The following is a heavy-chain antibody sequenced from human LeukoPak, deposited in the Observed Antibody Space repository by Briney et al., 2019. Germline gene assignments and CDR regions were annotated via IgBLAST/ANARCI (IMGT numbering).Heavy chain of an antibody. Sequence: SSETLSLTCTVSGGSISSYYWSWIRQPAGKGLEWIGRIYTSGSTNYNPSLKSRVTMSVDTSKSQFSLKLSSVTAADTAVYYCARATYYYDSSGYNNWFDPWGQGTLVTVSS. CDR3: ARATYYYDSSGYNNWFDP. CDR2: IYTSGST. V-gene: IGHV4-4*07. J-gene: IGHJ5*02. CDR1: GGSISSYY. D-gene: IGHD3-22*01.